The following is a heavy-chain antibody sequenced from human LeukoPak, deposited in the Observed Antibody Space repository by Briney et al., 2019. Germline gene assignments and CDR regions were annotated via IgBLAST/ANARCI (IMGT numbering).Heavy chain of an antibody. D-gene: IGHD6-13*01. V-gene: IGHV4-31*02. Sequence: SETLSLTCTVSGGSISSGDYYWIWVRQRPGKGLEWIGYIYYNGSPYYNPPLRSRVTISIDTSKNQFSLRLTSVTAADTAVYYCARVRAAAVWFDPWGQGTLVTVSS. CDR2: IYYNGSP. J-gene: IGHJ5*02. CDR1: GGSISSGDYY. CDR3: ARVRAAAVWFDP.